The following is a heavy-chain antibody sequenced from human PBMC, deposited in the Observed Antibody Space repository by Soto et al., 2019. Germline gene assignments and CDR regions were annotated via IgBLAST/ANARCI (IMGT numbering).Heavy chain of an antibody. Sequence: QVQLVQSGAEVKKPGASVKVSCKASGYTFTSYDISWVRQATGQGLEWMGWMNPNSGNTGFAQKFQGRVTMTRNTSISTAYMELGSLRSEDPAVSYCARERAHYGMDVWGQGTTVTVSS. D-gene: IGHD6-25*01. CDR2: MNPNSGNT. V-gene: IGHV1-8*01. CDR1: GYTFTSYD. CDR3: ARERAHYGMDV. J-gene: IGHJ6*02.